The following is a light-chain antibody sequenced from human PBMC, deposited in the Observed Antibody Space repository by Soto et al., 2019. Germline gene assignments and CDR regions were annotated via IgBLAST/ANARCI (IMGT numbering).Light chain of an antibody. CDR3: CSSAGVTGVL. CDR2: EDI. J-gene: IGLJ2*01. Sequence: QSALTQPASVSASPGQSITISCTGTSSDVGKYNLVSWYQQHPGKAPKLMIYEDIELPSGVSNRFSSSKSGNTASLTISGLQTEDEADYYCCSSAGVTGVLFGGRPKITVL. V-gene: IGLV2-23*01. CDR1: SSDVGKYNL.